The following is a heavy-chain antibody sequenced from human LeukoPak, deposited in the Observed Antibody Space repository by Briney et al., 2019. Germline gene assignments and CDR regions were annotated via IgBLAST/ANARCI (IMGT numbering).Heavy chain of an antibody. J-gene: IGHJ3*02. CDR3: ARGPYSYDSSGAFDI. CDR1: GVSISRTAYY. Sequence: PSETLSLTCTVSGVSISRTAYYWGWIRQSPGKGLEWIANVYYSGNTYYNPSLKSRVTISVDTSKSQFSLELSSVTAADTAVYFCARGPYSYDSSGAFDIWGQGTMVTVSS. V-gene: IGHV4-39*02. D-gene: IGHD3-22*01. CDR2: VYYSGNT.